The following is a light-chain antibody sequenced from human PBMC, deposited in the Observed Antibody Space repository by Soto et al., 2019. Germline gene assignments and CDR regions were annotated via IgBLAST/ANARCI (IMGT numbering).Light chain of an antibody. J-gene: IGLJ1*01. V-gene: IGLV1-40*01. CDR2: GNS. Sequence: QSVLTQPPSVSGAPGQRVTTSCTGSSSNIGAGYDVHWYQQLPGTAPKLLIYGNSNRPSGVPDRFSGSKSGTSASLAITGLQAEDEADYYCQSYDSSLSWVFGTGTKLTVL. CDR1: SSNIGAGYD. CDR3: QSYDSSLSWV.